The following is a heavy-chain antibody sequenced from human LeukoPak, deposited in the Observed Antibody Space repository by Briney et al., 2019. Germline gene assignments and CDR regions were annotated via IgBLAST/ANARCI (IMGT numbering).Heavy chain of an antibody. CDR1: GFSLSTSGMC. D-gene: IGHD1-26*01. Sequence: SGPALVKPTQTLTLTCTFSGFSLSTSGMCVSWIRQPPGKALEWLARIDWDDDKYYSTSLKTRLTISKDTSKNQVVLTMTNMDPVDTATYYCARILLVGASDYYYYGMDVWGQGTTVTASS. CDR2: IDWDDDK. J-gene: IGHJ6*02. CDR3: ARILLVGASDYYYYGMDV. V-gene: IGHV2-70*11.